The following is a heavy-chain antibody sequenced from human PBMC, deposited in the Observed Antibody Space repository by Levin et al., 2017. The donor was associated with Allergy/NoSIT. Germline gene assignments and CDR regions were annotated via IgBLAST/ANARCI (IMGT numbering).Heavy chain of an antibody. D-gene: IGHD4/OR15-4a*01. CDR1: GFTFNSYS. Sequence: GESLKISCAASGFTFNSYSMSWVRQAPGKGLEWVSSISSSSSYIYYADSVKGRFTISRDNAKNSLYLQMNSLRAEDTAVYYCARASLTGWYFDLWGRGTLVTVSS. V-gene: IGHV3-21*01. J-gene: IGHJ2*01. CDR2: ISSSSSYI. CDR3: ARASLTGWYFDL.